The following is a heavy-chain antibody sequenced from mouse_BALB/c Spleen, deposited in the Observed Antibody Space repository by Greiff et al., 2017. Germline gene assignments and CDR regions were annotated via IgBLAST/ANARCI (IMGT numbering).Heavy chain of an antibody. CDR1: GFAFSSYD. CDR3: ARQGYGSSSYYFDY. CDR2: ISSGGGST. J-gene: IGHJ2*01. D-gene: IGHD1-1*01. Sequence: EVKLVESGGGLVKPGGSLKLSCAASGFAFSSYDMSWVRQTPEKRLEWVAYISSGGGSTYYPDTVKGRFTISRDNAKNTLYLQMSSLKSEDTAMYYCARQGYGSSSYYFDYWGQGTTLTVSS. V-gene: IGHV5-12-1*01.